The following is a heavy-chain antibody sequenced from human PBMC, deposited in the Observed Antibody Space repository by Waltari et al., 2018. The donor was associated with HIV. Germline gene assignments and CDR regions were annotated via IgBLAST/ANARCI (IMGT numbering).Heavy chain of an antibody. D-gene: IGHD3-3*01. CDR2: FDPEDGEA. CDR1: GYTLTDFF. V-gene: IGHV1-24*01. J-gene: IGHJ3*02. CDR3: ATVGTRTLWCGPTAFDI. Sequence: QVHLVQSGAEVTKPGASVKVSCKVSGYTLTDFFMHLVRQAPGKGLEWMGGFDPEDGEAIYAQKFQGRVTMTEDTSTDTAYMDLSSLRSEDTAVYYCATVGTRTLWCGPTAFDIWGQGTMVTVSS.